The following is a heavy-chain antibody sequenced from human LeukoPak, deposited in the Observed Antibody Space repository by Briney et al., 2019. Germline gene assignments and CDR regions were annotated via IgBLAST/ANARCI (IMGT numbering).Heavy chain of an antibody. CDR2: MNPNSGNT. CDR1: GYTFTSYD. D-gene: IGHD3-22*01. V-gene: IGHV1-8*01. CDR3: ARDRGWRSSGYYLYHFDY. J-gene: IGHJ4*02. Sequence: ASVKVSCKASGYTFTSYDINWVRQATGQGLEWMGWMNPNSGNTGYAQKFQGRVTMTRNTSISTAYMELSSLRSEDTAVYYCARDRGWRSSGYYLYHFDYWGQGTLVTFAS.